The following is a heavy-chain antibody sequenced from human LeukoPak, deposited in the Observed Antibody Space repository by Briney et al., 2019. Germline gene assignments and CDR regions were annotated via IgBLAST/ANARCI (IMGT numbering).Heavy chain of an antibody. Sequence: GGSLRLSCAASGFTFSSYAMSWVRQAPGKGLEWVSTISGSGDYTYYADSVKGRFTISTDNSKNTLYLQMNRLSAEDTAVYYCARRIPATASGLDYWGQGTLVTVSS. V-gene: IGHV3-23*01. CDR3: ARRIPATASGLDY. D-gene: IGHD2-2*01. CDR2: ISGSGDYT. J-gene: IGHJ4*02. CDR1: GFTFSSYA.